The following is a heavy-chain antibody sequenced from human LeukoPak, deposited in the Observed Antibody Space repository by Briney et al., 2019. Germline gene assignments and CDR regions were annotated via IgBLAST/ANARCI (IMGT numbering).Heavy chain of an antibody. V-gene: IGHV5-51*01. CDR2: IYPGDSDT. CDR1: GYSFTSYW. Sequence: GESLKISFKGSGYSFTSYWIGWVRQMPGKGLEWMGIIYPGDSDTRYSPSFQGQVTISADKSISTAYLQWSSLKASDTAMYYCARLPMVRGVTRENWFDPWGQGTLVTVSS. CDR3: ARLPMVRGVTRENWFDP. D-gene: IGHD3-10*01. J-gene: IGHJ5*02.